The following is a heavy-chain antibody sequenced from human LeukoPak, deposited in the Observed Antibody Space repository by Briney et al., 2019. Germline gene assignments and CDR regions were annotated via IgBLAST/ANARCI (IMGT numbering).Heavy chain of an antibody. D-gene: IGHD2-2*01. CDR2: IIPIFGTA. CDR3: ARSRYCSSTSCYYWFDP. V-gene: IGHV1-69*01. CDR1: GGTFSSYA. J-gene: IGHJ5*02. Sequence: GSSVKVSCKASGGTFSSYATSWVRRAPGQGLEWMGGIIPIFGTANYAQKFQGRVTITADESTSTAYMELSSLRSEDTAVYYCARSRYCSSTSCYYWFDPWGQGTLVTVSS.